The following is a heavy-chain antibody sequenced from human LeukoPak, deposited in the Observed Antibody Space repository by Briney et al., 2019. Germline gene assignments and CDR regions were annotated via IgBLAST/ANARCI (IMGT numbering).Heavy chain of an antibody. J-gene: IGHJ4*02. CDR1: GYTFTSYY. Sequence: ASVKVSCKASGYTFTSYYMHWVRQATGQGLEWMGIINPSGGSTSYAQKFRGRVTMTRDMSTSTVYMELSSLRSEDTAVYYCARFGAGNYYDSSGYILGYWGQGTLVTVSS. V-gene: IGHV1-46*01. D-gene: IGHD3-22*01. CDR2: INPSGGST. CDR3: ARFGAGNYYDSSGYILGY.